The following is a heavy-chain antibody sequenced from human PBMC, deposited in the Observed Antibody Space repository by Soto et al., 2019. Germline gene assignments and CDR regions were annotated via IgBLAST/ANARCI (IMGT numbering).Heavy chain of an antibody. CDR2: ISAYNGNT. V-gene: IGHV1-18*01. CDR3: ARGTNYGDYVYGFAY. Sequence: ASVKVSCKASGYTFTSYDISWVRQAPGQGLEWMGWISAYNGNTNYAQKLQGRVTMTTDTSTSTAYMELRSLRSDDTAVYYCARGTNYGDYVYGFAYWSQGTLVPVSS. D-gene: IGHD4-17*01. J-gene: IGHJ4*02. CDR1: GYTFTSYD.